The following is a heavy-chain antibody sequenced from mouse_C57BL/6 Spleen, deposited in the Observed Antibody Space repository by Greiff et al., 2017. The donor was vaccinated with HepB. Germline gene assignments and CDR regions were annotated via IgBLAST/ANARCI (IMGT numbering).Heavy chain of an antibody. V-gene: IGHV5-17*01. Sequence: EVKLQESGGGLVKPGGSLKLSCAASGFTFSDYGMHWVRQAPEKGLEWVAYISSGSSTIYYADTVKGRFTISRDNAKNTLFLQMTSLRSEDTAMYYCARRNLGWFAYWGQGTLVTVSA. CDR3: ARRNLGWFAY. CDR2: ISSGSSTI. J-gene: IGHJ3*01. CDR1: GFTFSDYG. D-gene: IGHD3-3*01.